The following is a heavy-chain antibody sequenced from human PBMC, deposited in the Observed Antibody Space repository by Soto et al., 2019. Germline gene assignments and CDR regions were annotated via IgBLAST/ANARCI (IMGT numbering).Heavy chain of an antibody. CDR2: ISSSGGST. V-gene: IGHV3-64*02. D-gene: IGHD6-19*01. CDR1: GFTFSSYA. Sequence: PGGSLRLSCAASGFTFSSYAMHWVRQAPGKGLEYVSAISSSGGSTYYADSVKGRFTISRDNSKNTLYLQMTSLRAEDTAVYYCAKELYSSGWAQTYHYYYYGMDVWGQGTTVTVSS. J-gene: IGHJ6*02. CDR3: AKELYSSGWAQTYHYYYYGMDV.